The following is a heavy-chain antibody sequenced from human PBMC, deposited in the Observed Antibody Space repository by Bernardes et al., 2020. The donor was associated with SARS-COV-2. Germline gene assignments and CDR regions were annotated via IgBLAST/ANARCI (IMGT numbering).Heavy chain of an antibody. J-gene: IGHJ4*02. CDR1: GYTFTSYD. CDR2: MNPNSCNT. CDR3: ARALISDCSGGSCYPDYGDYLDY. Sequence: ASVQVSCKASGYTFTSYDINWVRQATGQGLEWMGWMNPNSCNTGYAQKFQGRVTMTRNTSISTAYMELKSLRSDDTVVYYCARALISDCSGGSCYPDYGDYLDYWGQGTMLTVSS. V-gene: IGHV1-8*01. D-gene: IGHD2-15*01.